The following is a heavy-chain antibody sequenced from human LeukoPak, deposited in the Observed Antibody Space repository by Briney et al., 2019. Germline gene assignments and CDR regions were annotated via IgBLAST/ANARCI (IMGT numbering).Heavy chain of an antibody. CDR1: GFTFSSYA. CDR3: AREDYGEHYFDY. Sequence: GRSLRLSCAASGFTFSSYAMHWVRQAPGKRLEWVAVIAYDGSNKYYADSVKGRFTISRDNSMNTLYLQMNSLRAEDTAVYSCAREDYGEHYFDYWGQGTLVTVSS. CDR2: IAYDGSNK. V-gene: IGHV3-30-3*01. D-gene: IGHD4-17*01. J-gene: IGHJ4*02.